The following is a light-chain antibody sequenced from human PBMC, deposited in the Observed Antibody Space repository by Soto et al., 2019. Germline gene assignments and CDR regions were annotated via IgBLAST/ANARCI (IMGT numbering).Light chain of an antibody. Sequence: EVVLTQSPGTLSLSPGERATLSCRASQRVNSRYLAWYQQKPGQAPRLLIYGVSNRATGIPDRFSGSGSGTDFTLTISSLEPEDFAVYYCQQRSNWPWTFGQGTKVDIK. CDR2: GVS. CDR1: QRVNSRY. CDR3: QQRSNWPWT. J-gene: IGKJ1*01. V-gene: IGKV3D-20*02.